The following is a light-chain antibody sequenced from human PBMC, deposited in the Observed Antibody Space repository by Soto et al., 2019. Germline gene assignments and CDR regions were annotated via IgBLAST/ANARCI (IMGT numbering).Light chain of an antibody. Sequence: VVLTLSQDIQSLSPGERANLCCSASQSVSSYLAWYQQKPGQAPRLLIYDASNRATGIPARFSGSGSGTDFTLTISSLEPEDFAVYYCQQRSNWPPITFGQGTRLEIK. CDR1: QSVSSY. CDR3: QQRSNWPPIT. J-gene: IGKJ5*01. V-gene: IGKV3-11*01. CDR2: DAS.